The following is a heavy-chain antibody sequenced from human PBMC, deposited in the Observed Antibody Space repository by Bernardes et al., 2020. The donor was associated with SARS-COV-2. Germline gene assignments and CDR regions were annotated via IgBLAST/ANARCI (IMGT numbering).Heavy chain of an antibody. V-gene: IGHV3-74*01. D-gene: IGHD3-3*02. Sequence: GGSLRLSCAASGFSFSTSWVHWVRQTPGKGLVWFSRINSDGSVIDYADSVKGRFTISRDNAKNTLYLQMNSLRVDDTAVYYCARAGHFYFEYWGQGTLVTVSS. CDR1: GFSFSTSW. CDR2: INSDGSVI. J-gene: IGHJ4*02. CDR3: ARAGHFYFEY.